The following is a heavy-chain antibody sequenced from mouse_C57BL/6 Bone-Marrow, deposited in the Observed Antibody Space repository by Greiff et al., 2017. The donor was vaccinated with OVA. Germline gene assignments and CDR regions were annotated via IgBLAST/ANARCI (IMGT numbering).Heavy chain of an antibody. J-gene: IGHJ2*01. CDR1: GFSFNTYA. CDR3: VRHFDDGYIDY. CDR2: IRSKSNNYAT. D-gene: IGHD2-3*01. Sequence: VQLVESGGGLVQPKGSLKLSCAASGFSFNTYAMNWVRQAPGKGLEWVARIRSKSNNYATYYADSVKDRFTISRDDSESMLYLQMNNLKTEDTAMDYCVRHFDDGYIDYWGQGTTLTVSS. V-gene: IGHV10-1*01.